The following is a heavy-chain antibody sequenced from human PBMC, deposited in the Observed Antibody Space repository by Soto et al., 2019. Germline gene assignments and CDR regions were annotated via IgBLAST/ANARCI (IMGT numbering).Heavy chain of an antibody. J-gene: IGHJ4*01. CDR3: ARVRYDILTGYTDYYFDY. CDR1: GFTFSSYA. D-gene: IGHD3-9*01. V-gene: IGHV3-64*01. Sequence: GGSLRLSCAASGFTFSSYAMHWVRQAPGKGLEYVSAISSNGGSTYYANSVKGRFTISRDNSKNTLYLQMGSLRAEDMAVYYCARVRYDILTGYTDYYFDYWGQEPWSPSPQ. CDR2: ISSNGGST.